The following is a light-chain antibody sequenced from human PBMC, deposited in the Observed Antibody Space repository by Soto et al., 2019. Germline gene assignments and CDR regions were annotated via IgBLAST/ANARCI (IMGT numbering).Light chain of an antibody. CDR3: QQYGSTPPYT. J-gene: IGKJ2*01. CDR2: GAS. CDR1: QSVSNSY. V-gene: IGKV3-20*01. Sequence: EIVLTQSPGTLSLSPGERATLSCRATQSVSNSYLAWYQQKPGQAPRLLIYGASSRPTGIPDRFSGSGSGTDFTLTISRLEPEDFTVYYCQQYGSTPPYTFGQGTKLEIK.